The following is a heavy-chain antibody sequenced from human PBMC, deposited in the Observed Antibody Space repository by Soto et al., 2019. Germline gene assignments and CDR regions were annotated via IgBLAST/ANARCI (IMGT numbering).Heavy chain of an antibody. J-gene: IGHJ6*03. V-gene: IGHV3-7*01. D-gene: IGHD3-10*01. Sequence: GGSLRLSCAASGFTFSSYWMSWVRQAPGKGLEWVANIKQDGSEKYYVDSVKGRFTISRDNAKNSLYLQMNSLRAEDTAVYYCAGDPEGSGSYYNGYYYYYMDVWGKGTTVTVSS. CDR2: IKQDGSEK. CDR1: GFTFSSYW. CDR3: AGDPEGSGSYYNGYYYYYMDV.